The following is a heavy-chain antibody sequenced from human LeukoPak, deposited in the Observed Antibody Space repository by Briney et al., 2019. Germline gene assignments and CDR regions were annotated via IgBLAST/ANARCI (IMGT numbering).Heavy chain of an antibody. Sequence: SQTLSLTCTVSGGSISSGGYYWSWIRQLPGKGLEWIGYIYHSGSTYYNPSLKSRVTISVDRSKNQFSLKLSSVTAADTAVYYCARARGAGFLEWLPDAFDIWGQGTMVTVSS. CDR3: ARARGAGFLEWLPDAFDI. CDR1: GGSISSGGYY. J-gene: IGHJ3*02. D-gene: IGHD3-3*01. V-gene: IGHV4-30-2*01. CDR2: IYHSGST.